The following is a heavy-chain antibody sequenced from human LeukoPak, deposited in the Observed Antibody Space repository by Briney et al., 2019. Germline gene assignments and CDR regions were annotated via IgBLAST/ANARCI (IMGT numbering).Heavy chain of an antibody. Sequence: GGSLRLSCAASGFTFSSYSMNWVRQAPGKGLEWVSYISSSSTIYYADSVKGRFTISRDNAKNSLYLQMNSLRAEDTAVYYCARSDWFPDYWGQGTLVTVSS. CDR1: GFTFSSYS. CDR3: ARSDWFPDY. CDR2: ISSSSTI. J-gene: IGHJ4*02. D-gene: IGHD2-21*01. V-gene: IGHV3-48*04.